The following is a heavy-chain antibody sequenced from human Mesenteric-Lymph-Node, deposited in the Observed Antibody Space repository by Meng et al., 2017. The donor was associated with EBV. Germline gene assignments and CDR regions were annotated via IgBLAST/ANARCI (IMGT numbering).Heavy chain of an antibody. D-gene: IGHD1-14*01. CDR2: TNENGAIT. Sequence: EVQLVESGGALVQPGGSVRLSCAASGFTFSRYWMHWVRQAPGKGLEWVSRTNENGAITTYADSVKGRFTISRDNAKNTLYLQMNSLGAEDTAVYYCSRGLAGSDDYWGRGTLVTVSS. CDR1: GFTFSRYW. J-gene: IGHJ4*02. V-gene: IGHV3-74*03. CDR3: SRGLAGSDDY.